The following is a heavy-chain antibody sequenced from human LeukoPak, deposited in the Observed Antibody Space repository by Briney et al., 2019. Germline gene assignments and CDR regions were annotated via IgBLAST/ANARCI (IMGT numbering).Heavy chain of an antibody. CDR2: ISGSGSGGST. Sequence: PGGSLRLSCAASGFTFSSSAMSWVRQAPGKGLEWVSSISGSGSGGSTYYADSVKGRFTISRDNSKNTLYLQMNSLRAEDTAVYYCARIQLTTYYYYMDVWGKGTTVTVSS. CDR1: GFTFSSSA. CDR3: ARIQLTTYYYYMDV. D-gene: IGHD4-11*01. V-gene: IGHV3-23*01. J-gene: IGHJ6*03.